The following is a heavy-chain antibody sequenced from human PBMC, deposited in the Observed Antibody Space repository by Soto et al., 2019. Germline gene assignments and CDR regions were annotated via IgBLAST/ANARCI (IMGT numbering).Heavy chain of an antibody. J-gene: IGHJ6*02. V-gene: IGHV3-53*01. D-gene: IGHD3-3*01. CDR1: GFTVSSNY. Sequence: GSLRLSCAASGFTVSSNYMSWVRQAPGKGLEWVSVIYSGGSTYYADSVKGRFTISRDNSKNTLYLQMNSLRAEDTAVYYCARESVTIFGVTRYYYGVDVWGQGTTVTVSS. CDR3: ARESVTIFGVTRYYYGVDV. CDR2: IYSGGST.